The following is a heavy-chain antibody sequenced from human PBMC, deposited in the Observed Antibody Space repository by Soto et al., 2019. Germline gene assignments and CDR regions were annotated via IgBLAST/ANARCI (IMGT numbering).Heavy chain of an antibody. V-gene: IGHV3-48*01. CDR1: GFTFSSYG. CDR3: AKGRSYYYYYGVDV. CDR2: ISSSSNTI. Sequence: SLRLSCAASGFTFSSYGMNWVRQAPGKGLEWVSYISSSSNTIYYADSVKGRFTISRDNAKSTLYLQMNSLRAEDTALYYCAKGRSYYYYYGVDVWGQGTTVTVSS. J-gene: IGHJ6*02.